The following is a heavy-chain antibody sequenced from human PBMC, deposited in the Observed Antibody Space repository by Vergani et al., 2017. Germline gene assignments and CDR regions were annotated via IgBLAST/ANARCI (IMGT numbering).Heavy chain of an antibody. J-gene: IGHJ5*02. D-gene: IGHD3-3*01. CDR3: ARVDYDFWMGGFDP. V-gene: IGHV4-31*03. CDR1: GGPISSGGHY. Sequence: QVQLQESCPGLVKPSQTLSLTCTVSGGPISSGGHYWSWIRQHPGKGLEWIGYIYYSGSTYYNPSLKSRVTISVDTSKNQFSLKLSSVTAADTAVYYCARVDYDFWMGGFDPWGQGTLVTVSS. CDR2: IYYSGST.